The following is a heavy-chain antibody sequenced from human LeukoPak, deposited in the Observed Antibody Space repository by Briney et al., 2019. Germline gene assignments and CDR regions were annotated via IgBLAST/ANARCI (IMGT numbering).Heavy chain of an antibody. Sequence: PGGPLRLSCAAAGFTVSNNCVTWVRQAPGKGLEWVSVICGDGRLFYADSVKGRFSVSRDNSENTVYLQVTSLRADDTAVYFCARERGDKDMSGGSSFDVWGQGTLVIVSS. D-gene: IGHD2-21*02. CDR2: ICGDGRL. J-gene: IGHJ3*01. CDR1: GFTVSNNC. V-gene: IGHV3-53*01. CDR3: ARERGDKDMSGGSSFDV.